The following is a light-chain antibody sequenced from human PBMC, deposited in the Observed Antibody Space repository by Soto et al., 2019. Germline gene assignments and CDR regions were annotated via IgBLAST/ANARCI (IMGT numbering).Light chain of an antibody. V-gene: IGKV3-20*01. J-gene: IGKJ1*01. CDR1: QGISSF. CDR2: GAS. CDR3: QQYASSVT. Sequence: TQSPSSVSASVGDRVTITCRASQGISSFFAWYQQKPGQAPRLLIYGASSRATGIPDRFSGSGSGTDFTLTISRLEPEDFAVYYCQQYASSVTFGQGTKVEIK.